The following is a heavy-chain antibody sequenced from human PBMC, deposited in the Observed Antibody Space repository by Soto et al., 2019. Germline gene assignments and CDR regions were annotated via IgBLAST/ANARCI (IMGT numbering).Heavy chain of an antibody. Sequence: ASVKVSCKASGYAFTSYGISWVRQAPGQGLEWMGWISAYNGNTNYAQKLQGRVTMTTDTSTSTAYMELRSLRSDDTAVYYCASSRCSSTSCYRFPFDYWGQGTLVTVSS. CDR2: ISAYNGNT. D-gene: IGHD2-2*02. CDR3: ASSRCSSTSCYRFPFDY. V-gene: IGHV1-18*04. CDR1: GYAFTSYG. J-gene: IGHJ4*02.